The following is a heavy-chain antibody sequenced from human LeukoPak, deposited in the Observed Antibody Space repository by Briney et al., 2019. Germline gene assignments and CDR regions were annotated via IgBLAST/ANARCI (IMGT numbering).Heavy chain of an antibody. CDR2: INPNGGST. D-gene: IGHD4-17*01. V-gene: IGHV1-46*01. J-gene: IGHJ5*02. CDR1: GYTFTTYY. CDR3: ARRGSDESYGDYTA. Sequence: GASVKFSCKASGYTFTTYYMHWVRQAPGQGLEWMGIINPNGGSTSYAQKFQGRVTMTRNTSISTAYMELSSLRSEDTAVYYCARRGSDESYGDYTAWGQGTLVTVSS.